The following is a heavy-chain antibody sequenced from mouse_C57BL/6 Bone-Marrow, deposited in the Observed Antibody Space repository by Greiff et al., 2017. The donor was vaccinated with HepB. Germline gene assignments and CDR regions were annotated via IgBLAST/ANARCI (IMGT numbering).Heavy chain of an antibody. D-gene: IGHD1-1*01. CDR3: ARRHYGSNWYFDV. J-gene: IGHJ1*03. CDR2: ISNGGGST. Sequence: EVKVVESGGGLVQPGGSLKLSCAASGFTFSDYYMYWVRQTPEKRLEWVAYISNGGGSTYYPDTVKGRFTISRDNAKNTLYLQMSRLKSEDTAMYYCARRHYGSNWYFDVWGTGTTVTVSS. CDR1: GFTFSDYY. V-gene: IGHV5-12*01.